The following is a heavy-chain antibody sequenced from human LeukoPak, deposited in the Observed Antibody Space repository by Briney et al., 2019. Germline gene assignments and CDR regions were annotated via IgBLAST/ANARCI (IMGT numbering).Heavy chain of an antibody. CDR3: ANSVGKARGVIPGAFDY. D-gene: IGHD3-10*01. V-gene: IGHV3-23*01. J-gene: IGHJ4*02. CDR1: GFTFSSYA. Sequence: PGGSLRLSCAASGFTFSSYAMSWVRQAPGKGLEWVSAISGSGGSTYYADSVKGRFTISRDNSKNTLYLQMNSLRAEDTAVYYCANSVGKARGVIPGAFDYWGQGTLVTVSS. CDR2: ISGSGGST.